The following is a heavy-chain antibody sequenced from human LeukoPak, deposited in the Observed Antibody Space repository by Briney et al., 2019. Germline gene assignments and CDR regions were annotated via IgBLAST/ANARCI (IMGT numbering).Heavy chain of an antibody. V-gene: IGHV3-7*01. CDR2: IKKDGSEK. D-gene: IGHD2/OR15-2a*01. J-gene: IGHJ4*02. Sequence: GGSLRLSCAASGFTFSSYWMSWVRQAPGKGLEWVANIKKDGSEKYYVDSVRGRFTISRDNAKNSLYLQMNSLRAEDTAVYYCTRKGSQWDFLVDYWGQGTRVAVSP. CDR3: TRKGSQWDFLVDY. CDR1: GFTFSSYW.